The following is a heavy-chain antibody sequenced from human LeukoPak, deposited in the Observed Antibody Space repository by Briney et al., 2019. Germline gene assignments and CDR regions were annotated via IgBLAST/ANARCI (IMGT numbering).Heavy chain of an antibody. CDR1: GYTFTSYY. CDR2: INPSGGST. D-gene: IGHD4-17*01. CDR3: ARVPHPTTVPTTHEYFQH. V-gene: IGHV1-46*01. J-gene: IGHJ1*01. Sequence: ASVKVSCKASGYTFTSYYMHWVRQAPGQGLEWMGIINPSGGSTRYAQKFQGRVTMTRDTSTSTVYMELSSLRSEDTAVYYCARVPHPTTVPTTHEYFQHWGQGTLVTASS.